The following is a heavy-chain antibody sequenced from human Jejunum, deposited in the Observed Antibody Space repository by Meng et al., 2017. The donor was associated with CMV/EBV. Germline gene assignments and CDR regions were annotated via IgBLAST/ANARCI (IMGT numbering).Heavy chain of an antibody. CDR2: IRYDGSNK. CDR1: AFTFSSYG. D-gene: IGHD4/OR15-4a*01. CDR3: AKRGDYGATYDMDV. V-gene: IGHV3-30*02. J-gene: IGHJ6*02. Sequence: AFTFSSYGMHWVRQAPGKGLEWVTFIRYDGSNKYSADSVKGRFTISRDNSKNTLYLQMNSLRAEDTAVYYCAKRGDYGATYDMDVWGQGTTVTVS.